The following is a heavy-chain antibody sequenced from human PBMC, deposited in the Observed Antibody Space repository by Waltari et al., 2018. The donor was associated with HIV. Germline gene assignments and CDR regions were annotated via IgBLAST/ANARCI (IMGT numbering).Heavy chain of an antibody. CDR1: GYTLPDYN. CDR2: INPNSSGT. CDR3: ARVREEQWLVPDFYYFAMDV. J-gene: IGHJ6*02. D-gene: IGHD6-19*01. Sequence: QVQLMQSGAEVKKPGASVKVSCKASGYTLPDYNLHWVRQAPGQGLEWVGWINPNSSGTNYAKKFQGRITMTRDTSINTAYMELSSLRSDDTSVYFCARVREEQWLVPDFYYFAMDVWGQGTTVIVSS. V-gene: IGHV1-2*02.